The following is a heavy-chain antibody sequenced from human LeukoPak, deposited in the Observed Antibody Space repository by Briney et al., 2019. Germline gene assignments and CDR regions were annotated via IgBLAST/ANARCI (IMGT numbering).Heavy chain of an antibody. V-gene: IGHV1-46*01. J-gene: IGHJ4*02. CDR3: ARGSPPGRWLQLNPLDY. D-gene: IGHD5-24*01. Sequence: GASVKVSCKAFGYTFTSNYMHWVRQAPGQGGEWMGVISPSGGSTTYAQKFQRRVTPTRDTSISTAYMELSRLRSDDTAVYYCARGSPPGRWLQLNPLDYWGQGTLVTVSS. CDR2: ISPSGGST. CDR1: GYTFTSNY.